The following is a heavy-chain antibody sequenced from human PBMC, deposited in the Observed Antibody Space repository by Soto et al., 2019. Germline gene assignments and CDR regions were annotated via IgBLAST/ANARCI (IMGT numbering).Heavy chain of an antibody. Sequence: SETLSLTCTVSGGSISSYYWSWIRQPPGKGLEWIGYIYYSGSTNYNPSLKSRVTISVDTSKNQFSLKLSSVTAADTAVYYCARAAAPYYYYGMDVWGQGTTVTVSS. CDR3: ARAAAPYYYYGMDV. J-gene: IGHJ6*02. V-gene: IGHV4-59*01. D-gene: IGHD2-2*01. CDR2: IYYSGST. CDR1: GGSISSYY.